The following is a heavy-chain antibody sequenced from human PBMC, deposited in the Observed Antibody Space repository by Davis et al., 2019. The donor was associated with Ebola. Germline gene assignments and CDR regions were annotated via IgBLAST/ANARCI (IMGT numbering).Heavy chain of an antibody. Sequence: SVKVSCKASVDTFSTNSVIWVRQAPGQGLEWMGELTPLFATPSYSQKFQVRVTITADESTATAYMELSGLGSEDSAIYYCATAENSFGVVLRHYFEAWGQGTLVTVSA. J-gene: IGHJ4*02. D-gene: IGHD3-3*01. CDR2: LTPLFATP. CDR3: ATAENSFGVVLRHYFEA. V-gene: IGHV1-69*13. CDR1: VDTFSTNS.